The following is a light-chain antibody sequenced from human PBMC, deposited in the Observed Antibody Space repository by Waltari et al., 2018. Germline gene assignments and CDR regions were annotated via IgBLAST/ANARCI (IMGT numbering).Light chain of an antibody. CDR3: QQGSAFPPT. CDR1: QAISSW. CDR2: HAS. V-gene: IGKV1-12*01. Sequence: EIQMTQSPSSVSASAVDTVSITCRASQAISSWLAWYQQKPGNSPNLLIYHASNLQSGVPSRFSGSGSGTDFTLTISSLRPEDSATYYCQQGSAFPPTFGQGTKVEV. J-gene: IGKJ1*01.